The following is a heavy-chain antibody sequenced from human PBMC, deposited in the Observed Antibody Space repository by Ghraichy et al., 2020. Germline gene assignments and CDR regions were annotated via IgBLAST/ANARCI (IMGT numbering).Heavy chain of an antibody. CDR3: ARLPMGSGYDYLYYYGMDV. CDR2: IYTSGST. V-gene: IGHV4-4*09. CDR1: GGSISSYY. J-gene: IGHJ6*02. Sequence: SETLSLTCTVSGGSISSYYWSWIRQPPGKGLEWVGYIYTSGSTNYNPSLKSRVTISVDTSKNQFSLKLSSVTAVDTAVYYCARLPMGSGYDYLYYYGMDVWGQGTTVTVSS. D-gene: IGHD5-12*01.